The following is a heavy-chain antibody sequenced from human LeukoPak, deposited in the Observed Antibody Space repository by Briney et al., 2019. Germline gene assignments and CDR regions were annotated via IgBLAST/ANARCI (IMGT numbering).Heavy chain of an antibody. CDR1: GYSFSNYW. CDR2: IYPGDMDT. Sequence: GESLKISCKGSGYSFSNYWIAWVRQMPGKGLEWMGTIYPGDMDTRYSPSFQGQVTISADKSISTAYLQWSSLKASDTAMFYCARVSYDYIWGIIYYFDYWGQETLVTVPS. V-gene: IGHV5-51*01. CDR3: ARVSYDYIWGIIYYFDY. D-gene: IGHD3-16*01. J-gene: IGHJ4*02.